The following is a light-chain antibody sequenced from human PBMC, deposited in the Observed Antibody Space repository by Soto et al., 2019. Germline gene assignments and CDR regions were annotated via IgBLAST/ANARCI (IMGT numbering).Light chain of an antibody. J-gene: IGLJ1*01. V-gene: IGLV2-14*03. Sequence: QSALTQPASVSGSPGQSITISCTGTSSDVGAYTFVSWYQQHPDKVPKLMIFDVSRRPSGVSDRFSGSKSGNTASLTISGLQPEDETDYYCSSYTSSSTHVFGSGTKLTVL. CDR2: DVS. CDR1: SSDVGAYTF. CDR3: SSYTSSSTHV.